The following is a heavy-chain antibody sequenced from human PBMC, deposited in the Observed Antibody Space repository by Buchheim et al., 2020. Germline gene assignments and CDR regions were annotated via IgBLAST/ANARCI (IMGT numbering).Heavy chain of an antibody. V-gene: IGHV3-30*18. CDR2: ISYDGSNK. J-gene: IGHJ4*02. Sequence: QVQLVESGGGVVQPGRSLRLSCAASGFTFSSYGMHWVRQAPGKGLEWVAVISYDGSNKYYADSVKGRFTISRDNSKKQRYLQMNSLRAEDTAVYYCAKELVIGAVARISPFDYWGQGTL. CDR3: AKELVIGAVARISPFDY. CDR1: GFTFSSYG. D-gene: IGHD6-19*01.